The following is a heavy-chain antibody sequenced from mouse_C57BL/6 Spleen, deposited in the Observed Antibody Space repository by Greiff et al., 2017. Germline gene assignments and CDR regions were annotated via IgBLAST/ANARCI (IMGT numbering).Heavy chain of an antibody. CDR3: ARRGQAPWYFDV. V-gene: IGHV1-69*01. CDR1: GYTFTSYW. D-gene: IGHD1-3*01. Sequence: VKLQQPGAELVMPGASVKLSCKASGYTFTSYWMHWVKQRPGQGLEWIGEIDPSDSYTNYNQKFKGKSTLTVDKSSSTAYMQLSSLTSEDSAVYYCARRGQAPWYFDVWGTGTTVTVSS. CDR2: IDPSDSYT. J-gene: IGHJ1*03.